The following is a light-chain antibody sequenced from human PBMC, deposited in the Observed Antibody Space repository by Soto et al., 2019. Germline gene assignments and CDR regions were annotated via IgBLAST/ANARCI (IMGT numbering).Light chain of an antibody. CDR3: QQCYMGWT. J-gene: IGKJ1*01. CDR1: QSIGRF. CDR2: DAS. V-gene: IGKV1-5*01. Sequence: DIQMTQYPSTLSASVADIFTITCRASQSIGRFLAWYQHQPGKAPKLLIYDASTLESGVPSRFSGTGSGTEFTFSITSLQPEDFGTYYCQQCYMGWTFGQGTKV.